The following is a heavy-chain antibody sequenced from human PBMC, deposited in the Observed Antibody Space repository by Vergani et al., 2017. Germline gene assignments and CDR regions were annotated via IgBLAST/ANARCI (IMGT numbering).Heavy chain of an antibody. V-gene: IGHV4-59*01. D-gene: IGHD2-21*02. J-gene: IGHJ3*02. Sequence: QVQLQESGPGLVKPSETLSLTCTVSGGSISSYYWSWIRQPPGKGLEWIGYIYYSGSTNYNPSLKSRVTISVDTSKNQFSLKLSSVTAADTAVYYCARNPYCGGDCYSDAFDIWDQGTMVTVSS. CDR1: GGSISSYY. CDR3: ARNPYCGGDCYSDAFDI. CDR2: IYYSGST.